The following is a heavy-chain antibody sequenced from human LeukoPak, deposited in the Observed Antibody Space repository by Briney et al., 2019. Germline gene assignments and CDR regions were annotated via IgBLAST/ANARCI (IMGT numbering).Heavy chain of an antibody. CDR1: GFTFSSYW. CDR2: ISSSSSYI. V-gene: IGHV3-21*01. D-gene: IGHD6-19*01. CDR3: ARDFPGIAVRY. J-gene: IGHJ4*02. Sequence: GGSLRLSCAASGFTFSSYWMNWVRQAPGKGLEWVSSISSSSSYIYYADSVKGRFTISRDNAKNSLYLQMNSLRAEDTAVYYYARDFPGIAVRYWGQGTLVTVSS.